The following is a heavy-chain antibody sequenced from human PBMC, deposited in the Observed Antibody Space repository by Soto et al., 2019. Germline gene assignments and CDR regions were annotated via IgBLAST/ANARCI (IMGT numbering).Heavy chain of an antibody. D-gene: IGHD3-22*01. CDR1: GFTFSSYA. CDR3: AKVFTMIVVARDAFDI. J-gene: IGHJ3*02. Sequence: VGSLRLSFAASGFTFSSYAMSWVRQAPGKGLEWVSAISGSGGSTYYADSVKGRFTISRDNSKNTLYLQMNSLRAEDTAVYYCAKVFTMIVVARDAFDIWGQGTMVTVSS. V-gene: IGHV3-23*01. CDR2: ISGSGGST.